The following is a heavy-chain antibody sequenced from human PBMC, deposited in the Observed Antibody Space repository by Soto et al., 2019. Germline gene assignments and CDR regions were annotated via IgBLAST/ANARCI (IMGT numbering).Heavy chain of an antibody. CDR1: GGSISRGGYF. Sequence: PSETLSLTCTVSGGSISRGGYFWSWIRQHPGKGLEWIGYIYYSGSTYYNPSLKNRVTISVDTSQNQVSLKLSSVTAADTAVYYCARDNLSYYDFWSGPPPPSSPADYYYYYGMDVWGQGTTVTVSS. J-gene: IGHJ6*02. CDR3: ARDNLSYYDFWSGPPPPSSPADYYYYYGMDV. D-gene: IGHD3-3*01. CDR2: IYYSGST. V-gene: IGHV4-31*03.